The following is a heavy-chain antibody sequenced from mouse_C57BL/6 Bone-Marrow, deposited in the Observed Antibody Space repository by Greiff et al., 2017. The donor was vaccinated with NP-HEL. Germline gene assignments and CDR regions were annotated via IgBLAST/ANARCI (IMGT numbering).Heavy chain of an antibody. D-gene: IGHD2-4*01. CDR2: ISYSGST. V-gene: IGHV3-8*01. Sequence: EVMLVESGPGLAKPSQTLSLTCSATGYSITSDYWHWIRKFPGHKLEYMGYISYSGSTYYNPSLKSRISITRDTSKNKYYLQLNSVTTEDTATYYCARWGDYGYYFDYWGQGTTLTVSS. CDR3: ARWGDYGYYFDY. CDR1: GYSITSDY. J-gene: IGHJ2*01.